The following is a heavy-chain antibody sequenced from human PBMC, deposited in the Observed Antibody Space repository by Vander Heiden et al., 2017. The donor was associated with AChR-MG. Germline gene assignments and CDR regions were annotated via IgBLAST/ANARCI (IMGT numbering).Heavy chain of an antibody. CDR1: GFTFSSYG. CDR3: AKGREITIFGVVIMGY. D-gene: IGHD3-3*01. Sequence: QVQLVESGGGVVQPGRSLRLSCAASGFTFSSYGMHWVRQAPGKGLEWVAVISYDGRNKYYADSVKGRFTISRDNSKNTLYLQMNSLRAEDTAVYYCAKGREITIFGVVIMGYWGQGTLVTVSS. V-gene: IGHV3-30*18. J-gene: IGHJ4*02. CDR2: ISYDGRNK.